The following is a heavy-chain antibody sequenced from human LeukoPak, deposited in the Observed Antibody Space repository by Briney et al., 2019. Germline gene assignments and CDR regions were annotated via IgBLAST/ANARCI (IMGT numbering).Heavy chain of an antibody. J-gene: IGHJ6*03. CDR1: GDSISSGGYY. CDR3: ARGRDTAIRRDYYYYMDV. CDR2: INHSGST. D-gene: IGHD5-18*01. Sequence: SETLSLTCTVSGDSISSGGYYWSWIRQPPGKGLEWIGEINHSGSTNYNPSLKSRVTISVDTSKNQFSLKLSSVTAADTAVYYCARGRDTAIRRDYYYYMDVWGKGTTVTVSS. V-gene: IGHV4-39*07.